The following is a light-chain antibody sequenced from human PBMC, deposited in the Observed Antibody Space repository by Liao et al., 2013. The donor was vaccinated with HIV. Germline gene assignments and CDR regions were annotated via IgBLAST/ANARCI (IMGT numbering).Light chain of an antibody. V-gene: IGLV3-9*01. J-gene: IGLJ3*02. CDR2: RDS. Sequence: SYELTQPLSVSVALGQTARITCGGNNIGNNNVHWYQQKPGQAPVLVIYRDSNRPSGIPERFSGSNSGNTATLTISRAQAGDEADYYCQVWDSPSDHRVFGGGTKLTV. CDR3: QVWDSPSDHRV. CDR1: NIGNNN.